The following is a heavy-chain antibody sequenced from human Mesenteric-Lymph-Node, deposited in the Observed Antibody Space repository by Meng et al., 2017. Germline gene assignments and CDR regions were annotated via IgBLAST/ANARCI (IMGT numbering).Heavy chain of an antibody. CDR1: GYTFTGYY. V-gene: IGHV1-2*06. D-gene: IGHD5-18*01. Sequence: ASVKVSCKASGYTFTGYYMHWVRQAPGQGLEWMGRINPNSGGTNYAQKFQGRVTITRNTSISTAYMELSSLRSEDTAVYYCARGQGYSYGFDYWGQGTLVTVSS. CDR2: INPNSGGT. J-gene: IGHJ4*02. CDR3: ARGQGYSYGFDY.